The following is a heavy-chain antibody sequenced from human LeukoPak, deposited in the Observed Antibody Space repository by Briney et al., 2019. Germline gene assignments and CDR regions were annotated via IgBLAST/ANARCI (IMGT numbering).Heavy chain of an antibody. D-gene: IGHD3-3*01. CDR1: GFTLSSYW. J-gene: IGHJ3*02. CDR2: IKQDGSEK. CDR3: AREVRITIFGVVIQGAFDI. V-gene: IGHV3-7*01. Sequence: GGSLRLSCAASGFTLSSYWMSWVRQAPGKGLEWVANIKQDGSEKYYVDSVKGRFTISRDNAKNSLYLQMNSLRAEDTAVYYCAREVRITIFGVVIQGAFDIWGQGTMVTVSS.